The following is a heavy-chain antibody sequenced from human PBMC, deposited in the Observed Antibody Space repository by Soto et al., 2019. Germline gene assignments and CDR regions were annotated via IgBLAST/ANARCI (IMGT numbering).Heavy chain of an antibody. J-gene: IGHJ5*02. CDR1: RFNFSGYS. D-gene: IGHD3-3*01. Sequence: GGSLRLSCAASRFNFSGYSMSWVRQAPGKGLEWVSAISASGDSTYYADAVKGRFTISRDNSKNTLYLEMNSLRAEDTALYYCAKTPLTILTGIFWFDPWGQGTLVTVSS. V-gene: IGHV3-23*01. CDR3: AKTPLTILTGIFWFDP. CDR2: ISASGDST.